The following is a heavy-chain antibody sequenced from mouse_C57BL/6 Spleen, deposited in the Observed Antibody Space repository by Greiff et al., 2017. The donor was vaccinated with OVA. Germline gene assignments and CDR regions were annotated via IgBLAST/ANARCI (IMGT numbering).Heavy chain of an antibody. CDR3: ARDWIYYGSSYYYAMDY. Sequence: QVQLQQPGTELVKPGASVKLSCKASGYTFTSYWMHWVKQRPGQGLEWIGNINPSNGGTNYNEKFKSKATLTVDKSSSTAYMQLSSLTSEDSAVYYCARDWIYYGSSYYYAMDYWGQGTSVTVSS. CDR2: INPSNGGT. J-gene: IGHJ4*01. V-gene: IGHV1-53*01. CDR1: GYTFTSYW. D-gene: IGHD1-1*01.